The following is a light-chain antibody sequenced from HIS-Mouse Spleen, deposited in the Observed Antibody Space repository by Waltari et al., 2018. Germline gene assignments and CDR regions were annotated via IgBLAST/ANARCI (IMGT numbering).Light chain of an antibody. Sequence: SYELTQPPSVSVSPGKTARNTCSGDALPKKYAYWYQQKSGQAPVLVIYEDSKRPSGIPERFSGSSSGTMATLTISGAQVEDEADYYCYSTDSSGNHRVFGGGTKLTVL. CDR1: ALPKKY. J-gene: IGLJ2*01. CDR2: EDS. V-gene: IGLV3-10*01. CDR3: YSTDSSGNHRV.